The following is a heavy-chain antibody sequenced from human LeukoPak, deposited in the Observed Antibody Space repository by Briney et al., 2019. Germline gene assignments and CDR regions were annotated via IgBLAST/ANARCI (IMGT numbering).Heavy chain of an antibody. J-gene: IGHJ4*02. V-gene: IGHV3-11*01. CDR2: ISSRGTAM. CDR1: GFTFSDYS. Sequence: GGSLRLSCVVSGFTFSDYSMSWVRQAPGKGLEWISYISSRGTAMYYADSVKGRFSISRDNAKNSLYLHMNSLRAEDTAVYYCARSELVGYSDYDLDYWGQGTLVTVSS. D-gene: IGHD5-12*01. CDR3: ARSELVGYSDYDLDY.